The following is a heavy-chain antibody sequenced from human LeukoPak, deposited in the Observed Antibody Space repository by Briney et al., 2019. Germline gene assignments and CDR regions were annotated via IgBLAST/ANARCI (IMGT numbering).Heavy chain of an antibody. CDR3: AKEKNPGYLFDY. CDR2: ISYDGSNK. Sequence: GGSLRLSCAASGFTFSSYGMHWVRQAPGKGLEWVAVISYDGSNKYYADSVKGRFTISRDNSKNTLYLQMNSLRAEDTAVYYCAKEKNPGYLFDYWGQGTLVTVSS. CDR1: GFTFSSYG. V-gene: IGHV3-30*18. D-gene: IGHD5-18*01. J-gene: IGHJ4*02.